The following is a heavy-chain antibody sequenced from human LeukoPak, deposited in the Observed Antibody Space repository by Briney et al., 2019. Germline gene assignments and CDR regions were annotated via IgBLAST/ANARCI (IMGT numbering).Heavy chain of an antibody. V-gene: IGHV3-30*18. CDR3: ANRGGYSYGYDY. CDR1: GFTFSSYG. CDR2: ISYDGSNK. Sequence: GGSLRLSCAASGFTFSSYGMHWVRQAPGKGLEWVAVISYDGSNKYYADSVKGRFTISRDNSKNTLYLQMNSLRAEDTAVYYCANRGGYSYGYDYWGQGTLVTVSS. J-gene: IGHJ4*02. D-gene: IGHD5-18*01.